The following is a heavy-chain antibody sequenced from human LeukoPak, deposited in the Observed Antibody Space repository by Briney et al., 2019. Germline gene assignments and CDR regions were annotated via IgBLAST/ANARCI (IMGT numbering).Heavy chain of an antibody. D-gene: IGHD3-16*01. J-gene: IGHJ4*01. CDR1: GFTFSSYW. CDR3: ARLHFRSWGGFDY. Sequence: GGSLRLSCAASGFTFSSYWMHWVRQAPGKGLVWVARIHKDGSDTSYADSVKGRLTISRDNLKNTLHLQMNSLRAEDTAVYFCARLHFRSWGGFDYWGHGTLVTVSS. V-gene: IGHV3-74*01. CDR2: IHKDGSDT.